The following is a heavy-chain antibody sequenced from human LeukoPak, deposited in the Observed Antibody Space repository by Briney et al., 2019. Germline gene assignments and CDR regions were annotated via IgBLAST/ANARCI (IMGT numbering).Heavy chain of an antibody. CDR1: GFTFSSYA. Sequence: GGSLRLSCAASGFTFSSYAMHWVRQAPGKGLESVAIISYDGRNKYYADSVKGRFTISRDNSKNTFYLQMSSLRVDDAAHYYCARDWGYYGNGSFDVWGQGTMVTVSS. D-gene: IGHD3-10*01. CDR2: ISYDGRNK. J-gene: IGHJ3*01. V-gene: IGHV3-30*04. CDR3: ARDWGYYGNGSFDV.